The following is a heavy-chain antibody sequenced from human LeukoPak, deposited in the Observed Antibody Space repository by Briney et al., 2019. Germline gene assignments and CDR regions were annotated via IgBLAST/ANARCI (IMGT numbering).Heavy chain of an antibody. D-gene: IGHD5-12*01. J-gene: IGHJ4*02. V-gene: IGHV3-48*01. CDR2: ISGSGGTI. Sequence: PGGSLRLSCAASGFTFNSYGMSWVRQAPGKGLEWVSAISGSGGTIYYADSVKGRFTISRDNAKNSLYLQMNSLRAEDTAVYYCVRETSGYGFHFDYWGQGTLVTVSS. CDR1: GFTFNSYG. CDR3: VRETSGYGFHFDY.